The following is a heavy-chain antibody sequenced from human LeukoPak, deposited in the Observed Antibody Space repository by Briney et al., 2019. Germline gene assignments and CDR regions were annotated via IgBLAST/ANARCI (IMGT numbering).Heavy chain of an antibody. CDR1: GFTFDDYA. CDR3: ARADTSGWYVVY. V-gene: IGHV3-9*01. J-gene: IGHJ4*02. D-gene: IGHD6-19*01. Sequence: GGSLRLSCAASGFTFDDYAMHWVRQAPGKGLEWVSGISWNSGSIGYADSVKGRFTISRDNAKNSLYLQMNSLRAEDTAVYYCARADTSGWYVVYWGQGTLVTVSS. CDR2: ISWNSGSI.